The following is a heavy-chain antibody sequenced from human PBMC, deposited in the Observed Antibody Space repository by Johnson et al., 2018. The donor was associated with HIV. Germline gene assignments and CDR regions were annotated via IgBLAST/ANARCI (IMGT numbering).Heavy chain of an antibody. CDR1: GFTFSSYA. CDR3: ARGGWGDAFDI. V-gene: IGHV3-30*04. J-gene: IGHJ3*02. CDR2: ISYDGSNK. D-gene: IGHD3-16*01. Sequence: VQLVESGGGVVQPGRSLRLSCAASGFTFSSYAIHWVRQAPGKGLEWVAVISYDGSNKYYVDSVKGRFTISRDNSKNTLYLQMNSLRTEDTAVYYCARGGWGDAFDIWGQGTLVMVSS.